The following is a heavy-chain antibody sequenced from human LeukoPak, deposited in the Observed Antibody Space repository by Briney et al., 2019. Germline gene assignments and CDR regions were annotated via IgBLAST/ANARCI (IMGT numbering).Heavy chain of an antibody. Sequence: ASVTVSCKASGQSLTGYFIHWVRQAPGQGLEWVGRIDPNTGDTIYAQNFQGRVTVTSATSISTAYMELSRLTSDDTAVYFCARLGLHGSGTYYFSDYWGQGTLVTVSS. CDR3: ARLGLHGSGTYYFSDY. J-gene: IGHJ4*02. CDR1: GQSLTGYF. V-gene: IGHV1-2*06. D-gene: IGHD3-10*01. CDR2: IDPNTGDT.